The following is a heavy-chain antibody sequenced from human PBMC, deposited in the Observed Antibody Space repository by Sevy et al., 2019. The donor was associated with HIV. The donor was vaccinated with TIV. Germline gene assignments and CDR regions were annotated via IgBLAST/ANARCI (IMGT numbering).Heavy chain of an antibody. CDR3: ASALARGYPRYYYYMDV. J-gene: IGHJ6*03. Sequence: SETLSLTCAVYGVSFSGYYCSWIRQPPGKGLEWSGEINHSGSTNYNPSLKSRVTISVDTSKNQFSLKLSYVTAADTAVYYCASALARGYPRYYYYMDVWGKGTTVTVSS. CDR2: INHSGST. D-gene: IGHD5-18*01. V-gene: IGHV4-34*01. CDR1: GVSFSGYY.